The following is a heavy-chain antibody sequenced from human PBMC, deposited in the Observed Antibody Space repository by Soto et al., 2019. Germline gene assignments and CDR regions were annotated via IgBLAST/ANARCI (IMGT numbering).Heavy chain of an antibody. J-gene: IGHJ4*02. CDR2: IWYDGSSK. Sequence: QVQLVESGGGVVQPGRSLRLSCSASGFTFSMYGMHWVRQAPGKGLEWVAVIWYDGSSKYYADSVKGRFTISRDNSKNTLYLQMNILRVEDTAAYYCTKGDTSDTFDYWGQGTLVTVSS. D-gene: IGHD2-2*01. CDR1: GFTFSMYG. CDR3: TKGDTSDTFDY. V-gene: IGHV3-33*06.